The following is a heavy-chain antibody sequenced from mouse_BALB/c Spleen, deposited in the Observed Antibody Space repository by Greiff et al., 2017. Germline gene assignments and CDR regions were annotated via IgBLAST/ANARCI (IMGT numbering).Heavy chain of an antibody. Sequence: EVNVVESGGGLVQPGGSLRLSCATSGFTFTDYYMSWVRQPPGKALEWLGFIRNKANGYTTEYSASVKGRFTISRDNSQSSLYLQMNTLRAEDSATYYCARDGRAMDNWGQGTSVTVSS. J-gene: IGHJ4*01. CDR2: IRNKANGYTT. CDR1: GFTFTDYY. V-gene: IGHV7-3*02. CDR3: ARDGRAMDN.